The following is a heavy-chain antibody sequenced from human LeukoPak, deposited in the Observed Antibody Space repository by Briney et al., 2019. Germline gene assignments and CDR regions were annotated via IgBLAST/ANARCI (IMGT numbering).Heavy chain of an antibody. CDR3: ARPPSRGYSSSFEY. Sequence: GESLKISCKGSGYSFPTYWIAWVRQMPGKGLEWMGIIYPDESNIRYSPSFQGQVTISADKSISTAYLQWSSLKATDTAMYYCARPPSRGYSSSFEYWGQGTLVTVSS. CDR1: GYSFPTYW. J-gene: IGHJ4*02. D-gene: IGHD2-2*03. V-gene: IGHV5-51*01. CDR2: IYPDESNI.